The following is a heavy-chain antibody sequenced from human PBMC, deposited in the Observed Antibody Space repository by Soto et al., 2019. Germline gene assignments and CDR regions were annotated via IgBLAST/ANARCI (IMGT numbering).Heavy chain of an antibody. J-gene: IGHJ6*02. CDR3: ARRPVPGGYYYGMDV. CDR2: IIPIFGTA. CDR1: GGTFSSYA. Sequence: GASVKVSCKASGGTFSSYAISWVRQAPGQGLEWMGGIIPIFGTANYAQKFQGRVTITADESTSTAYMELSSLRSEDTVVYYCARRPVPGGYYYGMDVWGQGTTVTVSS. D-gene: IGHD6-6*01. V-gene: IGHV1-69*13.